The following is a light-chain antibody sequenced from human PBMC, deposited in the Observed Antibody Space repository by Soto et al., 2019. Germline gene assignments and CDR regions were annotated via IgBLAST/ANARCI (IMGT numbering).Light chain of an antibody. CDR3: SSHTSSTALV. Sequence: QSALTQPASVSASPGQSIAISCTGTDSDIGGYDHVSWYQQHPGKAPKLLIYDVTNRPSGVSSRFSGSKAGRTASLTISGRQTEDEADYYCSSHTSSTALVFGTGTKLTVL. CDR2: DVT. J-gene: IGLJ1*01. V-gene: IGLV2-14*03. CDR1: DSDIGGYDH.